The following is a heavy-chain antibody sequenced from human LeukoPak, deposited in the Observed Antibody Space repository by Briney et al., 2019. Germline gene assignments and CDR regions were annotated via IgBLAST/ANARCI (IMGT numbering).Heavy chain of an antibody. CDR3: ARDPVGMGSSGYYTLFDY. CDR2: ISSDGNSD. CDR1: GFTFSNYI. Sequence: GGSLRLSGAASGFTFSNYIMHWLRQAPGKGLEWVAVISSDGNSDFYAGSVKGRFTMSKDNSKNTLYLQMNSLRPEDTAVYYWARDPVGMGSSGYYTLFDYWGQGTLVTVSS. V-gene: IGHV3-30-3*01. J-gene: IGHJ4*02. D-gene: IGHD3-22*01.